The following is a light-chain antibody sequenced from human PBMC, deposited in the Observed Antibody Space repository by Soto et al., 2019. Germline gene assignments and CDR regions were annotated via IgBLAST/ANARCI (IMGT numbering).Light chain of an antibody. CDR3: QQSYVAPYT. Sequence: DVRMTQSPWSLSASIGDTVTISCRASQSIGRYLNWYQQKPGNAPKLLMDAASRLESGVPSRFSGTYSGTDFTLTINSLQFEDFATYYCQQSYVAPYTFGQGTKLEIK. V-gene: IGKV1-39*01. CDR1: QSIGRY. J-gene: IGKJ2*01. CDR2: AAS.